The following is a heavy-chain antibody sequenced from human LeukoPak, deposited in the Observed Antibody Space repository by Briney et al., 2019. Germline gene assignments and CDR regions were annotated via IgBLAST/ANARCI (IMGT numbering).Heavy chain of an antibody. CDR1: GGTFSSYA. Sequence: GSSVKVSCKASGGTFSSYAISWVRQAPGQGLEWMGRIIPIFGTANYAQKFQGRVTITADESTSTAYMELSSLRSEDTAVYYCARPTQDYYYYYYMDVWGKGTTVTVSS. CDR3: ARPTQDYYYYYYMDV. J-gene: IGHJ6*03. CDR2: IIPIFGTA. V-gene: IGHV1-69*15.